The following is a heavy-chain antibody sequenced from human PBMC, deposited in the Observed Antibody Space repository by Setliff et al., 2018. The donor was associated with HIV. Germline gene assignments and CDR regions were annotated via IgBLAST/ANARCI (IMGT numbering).Heavy chain of an antibody. J-gene: IGHJ4*02. CDR3: GKDRTDVAATIANY. CDR1: EFTFRGYG. D-gene: IGHD5-12*01. V-gene: IGHV3-30*18. CDR2: ISYNGNNK. Sequence: PGGSLRLSCAASEFTFRGYGMHWVRHAPGKGLEWVALISYNGNNKYYADSVRGRFTISRDNSKNTVYLQMNSLRAEDTAVYYCGKDRTDVAATIANYWGQGTLVTVSS.